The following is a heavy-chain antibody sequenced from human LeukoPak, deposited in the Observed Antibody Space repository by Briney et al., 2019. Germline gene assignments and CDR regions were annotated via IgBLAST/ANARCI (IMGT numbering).Heavy chain of an antibody. CDR3: ARETSLAGFASGLGFNY. CDR2: IFNSGST. V-gene: IGHV4-59*01. CDR1: GGSISSYY. D-gene: IGHD6-19*01. J-gene: IGHJ4*02. Sequence: SETLSLTCTVSGGSISSYYWSWIRQPPGKGLEWIGDIFNSGSTNYNPSLKSRVTISIATSKNQFSLKLSSVTAADTATYYCARETSLAGFASGLGFNYWGQGILVSVSS.